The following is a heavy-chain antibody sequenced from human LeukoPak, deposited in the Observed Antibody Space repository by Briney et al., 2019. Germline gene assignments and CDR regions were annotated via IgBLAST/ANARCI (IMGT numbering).Heavy chain of an antibody. V-gene: IGHV1-18*01. J-gene: IGHJ3*02. CDR2: ISAYNGNT. CDR1: GYTFTSYG. D-gene: IGHD6-19*01. CDR3: ARLGSGWYETPKNAFDI. Sequence: ASVKVSCKASGYTFTSYGISWVRQAPGQGNEWMGWISAYNGNTNYAQKLQGRVTMATDTSTSTAYMELRSLRSDDTAVYYCARLGSGWYETPKNAFDIWGQGTMVTVSS.